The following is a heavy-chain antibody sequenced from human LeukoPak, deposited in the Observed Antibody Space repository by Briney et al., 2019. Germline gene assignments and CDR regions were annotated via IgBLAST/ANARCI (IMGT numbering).Heavy chain of an antibody. Sequence: GGSLRLSCAASGFRFSDSWMTWVRQAPGKGLEWVATIKQDGSETYYMDSVKGRFTISRDNAKNSLYLQMNNLRGEDTALYFCARPQLLWDDIFTLWGQGTMVTVSS. CDR2: IKQDGSET. V-gene: IGHV3-7*01. CDR3: ARPQLLWDDIFTL. CDR1: GFRFSDSW. J-gene: IGHJ3*01. D-gene: IGHD3-9*01.